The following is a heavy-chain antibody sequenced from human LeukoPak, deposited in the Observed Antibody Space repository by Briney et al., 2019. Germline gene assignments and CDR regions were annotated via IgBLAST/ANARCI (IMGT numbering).Heavy chain of an antibody. CDR1: GFTFSGSA. Sequence: GGSLRLSCAASGFTFSGSAMHGVRQASGKVLEWIGRIRSKTTSYATAFAASVKGRFTISRDDSKNTAYLQLNSLKTEDTAVYYCAREGTGGYYGDYNYYYGMDVWGQGTTVTVSS. V-gene: IGHV3-73*01. CDR3: AREGTGGYYGDYNYYYGMDV. CDR2: IRSKTTSYAT. D-gene: IGHD4-17*01. J-gene: IGHJ6*02.